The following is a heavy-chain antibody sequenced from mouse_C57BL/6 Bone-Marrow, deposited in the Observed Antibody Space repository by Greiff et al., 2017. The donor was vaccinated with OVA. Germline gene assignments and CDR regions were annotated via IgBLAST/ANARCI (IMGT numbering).Heavy chain of an antibody. CDR3: ARLNWGGCAY. D-gene: IGHD4-1*01. CDR2: ISNLAYSI. CDR1: GFTFRDSG. V-gene: IGHV5-15*01. J-gene: IGHJ3*01. Sequence: VQLVESGGGLVQPGGSLKLSCAASGFTFRDSGLAWVRQAPRPGPAWVAFISNLAYSIYSADPVTGRFTISRENAKNTLYLEMSSVRSEDTAMYYCARLNWGGCAYWGQGTLVTVSA.